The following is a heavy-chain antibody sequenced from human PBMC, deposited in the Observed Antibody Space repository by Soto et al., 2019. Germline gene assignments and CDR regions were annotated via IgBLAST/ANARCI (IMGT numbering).Heavy chain of an antibody. CDR1: GGSFSGYY. CDR3: ARRRYYYGSEDDY. CDR2: INHSGST. V-gene: IGHV4-34*01. Sequence: QVQLQQWGAGLLKPSETLSLTCAVYGGSFSGYYWSWICQPPGKGLEWIGEINHSGSTNYNPSLKSRVTISVDTSKNQFSLKLSSVTSADTAVYYCARRRYYYGSEDDYWGQGTLVTVSS. D-gene: IGHD3-10*01. J-gene: IGHJ4*02.